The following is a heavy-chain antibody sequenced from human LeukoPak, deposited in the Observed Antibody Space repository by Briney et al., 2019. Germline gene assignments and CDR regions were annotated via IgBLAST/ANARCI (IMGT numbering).Heavy chain of an antibody. J-gene: IGHJ4*02. Sequence: SETLSLTCTVSGCSISSGSYYWSWIRQPAGKGLEWIGRIYTSGSTNYNPSLKSRVTTSVDTSKNQFSLKLSSVTAADTAVYYCARDLGVNDYWGQGTLVTVSS. CDR1: GCSISSGSYY. D-gene: IGHD1-26*01. CDR2: IYTSGST. V-gene: IGHV4-61*02. CDR3: ARDLGVNDY.